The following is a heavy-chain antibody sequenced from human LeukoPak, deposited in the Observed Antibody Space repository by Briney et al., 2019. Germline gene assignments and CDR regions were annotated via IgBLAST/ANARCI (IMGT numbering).Heavy chain of an antibody. CDR3: ARDRSASWTFDY. CDR2: ISYDGSNK. Sequence: QSGRSLRLSCAASGFTFSSNGMHWVPQAPGKGREWVAVISYDGSNKYYADSVKGRFTISRDNSKNTLYLQMNSLRAEDTAVYYCARDRSASWTFDYWGQGTLVTVSS. J-gene: IGHJ4*02. V-gene: IGHV3-30*03. CDR1: GFTFSSNG. D-gene: IGHD2-2*01.